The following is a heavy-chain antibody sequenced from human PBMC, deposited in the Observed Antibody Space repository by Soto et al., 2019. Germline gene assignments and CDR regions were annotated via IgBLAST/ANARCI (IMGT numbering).Heavy chain of an antibody. V-gene: IGHV3-74*01. D-gene: IGHD5-12*01. CDR3: VRLGGDDPFDY. CDR2: ISSDGSGT. Sequence: EVQLVESGGGLVQPGGSLRLSCAASGFTFSSYWMHWVRQAPGKGLAWVSRISSDGSGTSYADSVKGRFTFSRDNTKNTLYLQMNSLRVEGTAGDDCVRLGGDDPFDYWGQGTLVTVSS. CDR1: GFTFSSYW. J-gene: IGHJ4*02.